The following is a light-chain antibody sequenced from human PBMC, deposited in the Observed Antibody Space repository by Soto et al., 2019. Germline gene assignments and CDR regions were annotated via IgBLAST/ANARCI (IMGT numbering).Light chain of an antibody. V-gene: IGLV2-14*01. Sequence: QSALTQPASVSGSPGQSITISCIGTSSDVGGYNYVSWYQQHPGKAPKLMIYDVSNRPSGVSNRFSGSKSANTASLTISGLQAEDEADYYCSSYTTSNTYVFASGTKLTVL. CDR3: SSYTTSNTYV. J-gene: IGLJ1*01. CDR1: SSDVGGYNY. CDR2: DVS.